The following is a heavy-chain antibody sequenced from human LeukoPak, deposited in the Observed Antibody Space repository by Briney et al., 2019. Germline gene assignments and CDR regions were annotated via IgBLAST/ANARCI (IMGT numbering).Heavy chain of an antibody. CDR3: ARGQSDYSYYYMDV. CDR2: ISSNGGSA. CDR1: ASTFSRFA. J-gene: IGHJ6*03. V-gene: IGHV3-64*01. Sequence: GPSLSLSRSASASTFSRFAMHWVRQAPGKGLEYVSVISSNGGSAYYANSVKGRFTISRDNSKNTVYLQMGSLRPEDMAVYYCARGQSDYSYYYMDVWGKGTTVTVSS.